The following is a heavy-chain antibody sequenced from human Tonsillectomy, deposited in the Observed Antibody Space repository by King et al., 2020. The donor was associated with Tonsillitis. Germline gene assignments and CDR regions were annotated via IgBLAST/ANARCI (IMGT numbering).Heavy chain of an antibody. CDR3: ARDNYDILTGYYIDAFDI. V-gene: IGHV3-33*08. J-gene: IGHJ3*02. CDR1: GFTFSSYG. Sequence: QLVQSGGGVVQPGRSLRLSCSASGFTFSSYGMHWVRQAPGKGLEWVAVICDDGSNKYYADSVKGRFTISRDNSKNTLYLQMNSLRAEDTAVYYCARDNYDILTGYYIDAFDIWGQGTMVTVSS. CDR2: ICDDGSNK. D-gene: IGHD3-9*01.